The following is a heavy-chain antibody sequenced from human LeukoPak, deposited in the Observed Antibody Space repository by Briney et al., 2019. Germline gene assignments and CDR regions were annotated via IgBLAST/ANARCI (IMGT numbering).Heavy chain of an antibody. CDR2: IYHSGST. Sequence: SQTLSLTCTVSGGSISSGGYYWSWIRQPPGKGLEWIGYIYHSGSTYYNPSLKSRVTISVDRSKNQFSLKLSSVTAADTAVYYCARGDSYCSSTSCPYDAFDIWGQGTMVTVSS. CDR3: ARGDSYCSSTSCPYDAFDI. J-gene: IGHJ3*02. V-gene: IGHV4-30-2*01. D-gene: IGHD2-2*01. CDR1: GGSISSGGYY.